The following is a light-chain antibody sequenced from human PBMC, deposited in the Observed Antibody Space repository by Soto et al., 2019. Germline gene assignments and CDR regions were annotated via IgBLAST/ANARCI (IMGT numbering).Light chain of an antibody. V-gene: IGKV1-5*01. CDR2: DAS. CDR1: ESITTW. J-gene: IGKJ2*01. Sequence: DIQLTQSPSTLSASVGDRVTITCRASESITTWLAWYQQKPGKAPKVLIHDASTLESGVPSRFSGSGSGTEFTLTTSSLQPDDFAAYFCHQCNTFPYTFGQGTKLETK. CDR3: HQCNTFPYT.